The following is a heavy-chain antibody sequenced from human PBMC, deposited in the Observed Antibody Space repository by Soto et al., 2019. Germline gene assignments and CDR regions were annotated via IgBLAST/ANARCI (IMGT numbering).Heavy chain of an antibody. CDR2: IYGTDDK. V-gene: IGHV2-5*01. Sequence: QITLKESGPPLVNPTQTLTLTCTFSGFSLSGSTVGVGWIRQPPGKALEWLTLIYGTDDKRYSPSLKSRLTITKDTSKNQVVLTMTNMDPVDTATYYCAHRDTSGYYPKTFDYWGQGTRVTVSS. J-gene: IGHJ4*02. CDR1: GFSLSGSTVG. CDR3: AHRDTSGYYPKTFDY. D-gene: IGHD3-22*01.